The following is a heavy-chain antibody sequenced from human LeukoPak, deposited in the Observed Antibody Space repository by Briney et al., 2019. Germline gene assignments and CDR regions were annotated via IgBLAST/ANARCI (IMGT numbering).Heavy chain of an antibody. CDR1: GGSISSYY. J-gene: IGHJ4*02. V-gene: IGHV4-59*08. CDR3: ARSPYYDFWSGYYGHHFDY. CDR2: IYYSGST. D-gene: IGHD3-3*01. Sequence: SETLSLTCTVSGGSISSYYWSWIRQPPGKGLEWIGYIYYSGSTNYNPSLKSRVTISVDTSKNQFSLKLSSVTAADTAVYYCARSPYYDFWSGYYGHHFDYWGQGTLVTVSS.